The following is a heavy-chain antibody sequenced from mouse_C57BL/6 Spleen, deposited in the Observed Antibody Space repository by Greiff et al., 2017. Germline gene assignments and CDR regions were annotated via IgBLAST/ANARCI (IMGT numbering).Heavy chain of an antibody. D-gene: IGHD2-4*01. CDR3: ASLYYDYDPFAY. J-gene: IGHJ3*01. CDR2: IYPGSGST. V-gene: IGHV1-55*01. CDR1: GYTFTSYW. Sequence: QVQLQQSGAELVKPGASVKMSCKASGYTFTSYWITWVKQRPGQGLEWIGDIYPGSGSTNYNEKFKSKATLTVDTSSSTAYMQLSSLTSEDSAVYYCASLYYDYDPFAYWGQGTLVTVSA.